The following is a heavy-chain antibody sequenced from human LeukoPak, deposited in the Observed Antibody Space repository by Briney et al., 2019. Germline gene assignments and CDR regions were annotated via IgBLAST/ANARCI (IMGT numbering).Heavy chain of an antibody. CDR3: ARDLVPKDRDGYHTGDHHRDY. CDR1: GYSFTGYY. Sequence: ASVKVSCKASGYSFTGYYMHWVRQAPGQGLEWMGWVNPNNGDTIYAQKFQGRVTMTRDTSTSTVYMELSSLRSEDTAAYYCARDLVPKDRDGYHTGDHHRDYWGQGTLVTVSS. V-gene: IGHV1-2*02. CDR2: VNPNNGDT. D-gene: IGHD5-24*01. J-gene: IGHJ4*02.